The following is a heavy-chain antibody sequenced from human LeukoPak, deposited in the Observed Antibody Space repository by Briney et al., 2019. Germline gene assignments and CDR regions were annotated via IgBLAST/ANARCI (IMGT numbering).Heavy chain of an antibody. J-gene: IGHJ2*01. V-gene: IGHV3-23*01. D-gene: IGHD7-27*01. CDR2: IASNGGNT. CDR3: ATGRWGSQPSEFDL. CDR1: GFTFSAFS. Sequence: PGGSLRLSCAASGFTFSAFSMTWVRQAPGKGLEWVSLIASNGGNTYYADSVKGRFTISRDNSRDTLYLQMNSLRAEDTAVYYCATGRWGSQPSEFDLWGRGTLVIVSS.